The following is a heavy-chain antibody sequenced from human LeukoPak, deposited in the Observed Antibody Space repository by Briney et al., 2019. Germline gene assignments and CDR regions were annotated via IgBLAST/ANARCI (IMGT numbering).Heavy chain of an antibody. CDR3: ARVGREFYYDSSGDPYFDY. V-gene: IGHV1-18*01. CDR2: ISAYNGNT. J-gene: IGHJ4*02. Sequence: GASVKVSCKASGYTFTSYGISWVRQAPGQGLEWMGWISAYNGNTHYAQKLQGRVTMTTDTSTSTVYMELRSLRSDDTAVYYCARVGREFYYDSSGDPYFDYWGQGTLVTVSS. D-gene: IGHD3-22*01. CDR1: GYTFTSYG.